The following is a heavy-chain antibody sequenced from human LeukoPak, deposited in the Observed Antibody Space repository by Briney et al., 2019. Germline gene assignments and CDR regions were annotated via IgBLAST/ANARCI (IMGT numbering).Heavy chain of an antibody. V-gene: IGHV1-69*05. J-gene: IGHJ5*02. Sequence: SVKVSCKASGGTFSSYAISWVRQAPGQGLEWMGGIILIFGTANYAQKFQGRVTITTDESTSTAYMELSSLRSEDTAVYYCARAGAAAGTGWFDPWGQGTLVTVSS. CDR2: IILIFGTA. D-gene: IGHD6-13*01. CDR3: ARAGAAAGTGWFDP. CDR1: GGTFSSYA.